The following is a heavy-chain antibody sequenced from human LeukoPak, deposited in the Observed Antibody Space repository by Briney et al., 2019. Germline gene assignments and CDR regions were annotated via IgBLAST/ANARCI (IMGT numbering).Heavy chain of an antibody. CDR2: LSGSGNTP. V-gene: IGHV3-23*01. CDR1: GFTFSNYA. Sequence: PGGSLRLSCVVSGFTFSNYAMAWVRQAPGKGLKWVSALSGSGNTPYYADSVKGRFTISRDNSKNTVYLQMNSLRAEDTAVYYCAKVLSGSLDYWGQGTLVTVFS. CDR3: AKVLSGSLDY. D-gene: IGHD1-26*01. J-gene: IGHJ4*02.